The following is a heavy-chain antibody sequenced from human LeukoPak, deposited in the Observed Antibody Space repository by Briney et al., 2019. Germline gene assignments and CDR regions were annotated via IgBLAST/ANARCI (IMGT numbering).Heavy chain of an antibody. D-gene: IGHD3-9*01. V-gene: IGHV3-33*01. Sequence: GGSLRLSCAASGFTFSSYGMHWVRQAPGKGLEWVAVIWYDGSNKYYADSVKGRFTISRDNSKNTLYLQMNSLRAEGTAVYYCARGYDILTGYLYYFDYWGQGTLVTVSS. CDR2: IWYDGSNK. J-gene: IGHJ4*02. CDR1: GFTFSSYG. CDR3: ARGYDILTGYLYYFDY.